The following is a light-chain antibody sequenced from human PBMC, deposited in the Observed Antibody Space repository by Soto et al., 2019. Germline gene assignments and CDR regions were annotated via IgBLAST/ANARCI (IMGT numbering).Light chain of an antibody. J-gene: IGLJ1*01. CDR1: SSDVGAYNY. Sequence: QSALTQPASVSGSPGQSITISCTGTSSDVGAYNYVSWYQQHPGKAPKLMIYDVSNRPSGVSSRLSGSKSGNTASLTISGLQAEDEADYFCNSYTSSNSYVFGNGTKLTVL. CDR2: DVS. CDR3: NSYTSSNSYV. V-gene: IGLV2-14*03.